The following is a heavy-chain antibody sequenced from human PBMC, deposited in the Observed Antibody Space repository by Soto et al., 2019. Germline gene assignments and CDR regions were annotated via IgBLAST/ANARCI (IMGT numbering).Heavy chain of an antibody. V-gene: IGHV3-7*01. J-gene: IGHJ4*02. CDR2: IKQDGSEK. D-gene: IGHD4-4*01. CDR1: GFTFSSYW. Sequence: EVQLVESGGGLVQPGGSLRLSCAASGFTFSSYWMSWVRQAPGKGLEWVANIKQDGSEKYYVDSVKGRFTISRDNAKNSLYLQMNSLGAEDTAVYYCARESVHCSNYGYYFDYWGQGTLVTVSS. CDR3: ARESVHCSNYGYYFDY.